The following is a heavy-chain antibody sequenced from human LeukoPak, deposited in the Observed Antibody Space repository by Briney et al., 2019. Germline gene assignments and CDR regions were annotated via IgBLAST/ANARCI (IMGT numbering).Heavy chain of an antibody. J-gene: IGHJ4*02. CDR3: ATDLNRGSYSGY. V-gene: IGHV1-24*01. CDR1: GYTLTELS. CDR2: FDPEDGET. Sequence: ASVKVSCKVSGYTLTELSMHWVRQAPGKGLEWMGGFDPEDGETIYAQKFQGRVTMTEDTSTDTAYMELSSLRSEDTAVYYCATDLNRGSYSGYWGQGTLVTVSS. D-gene: IGHD1-26*01.